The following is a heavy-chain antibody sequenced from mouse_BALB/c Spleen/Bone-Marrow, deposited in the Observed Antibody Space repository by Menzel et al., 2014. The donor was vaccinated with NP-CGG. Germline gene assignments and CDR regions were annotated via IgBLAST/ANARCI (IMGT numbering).Heavy chain of an antibody. D-gene: IGHD1-2*01. J-gene: IGHJ3*01. Sequence: EVQLQESGPELVKPGASVKMSCKASGYTFTSYVMHWVKQKPGQGLEWIGYINPYNDGTKYNEKFKGKATLTSDKSSSTAYMELSSLTSEDSAVYYCARTSNSLLRPFAYWGQGTLVTVSA. CDR2: INPYNDGT. CDR1: GYTFTSYV. V-gene: IGHV1-14*01. CDR3: ARTSNSLLRPFAY.